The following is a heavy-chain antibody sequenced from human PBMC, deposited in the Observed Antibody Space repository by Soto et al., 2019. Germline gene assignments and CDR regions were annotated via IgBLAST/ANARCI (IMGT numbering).Heavy chain of an antibody. J-gene: IGHJ4*02. CDR2: IKSKTDGGTT. CDR1: GFTFSNAW. Sequence: GGSLRLSCAASGFTFSNAWMNWVRQAPGKGLEWVGRIKSKTDGGTTDYAAPVKGRFTISRDDSKNTLYLQMNSLKTEDTAVYYCTTEDVITFGGVIAAGYWGQGTLVTVSS. V-gene: IGHV3-15*07. CDR3: TTEDVITFGGVIAAGY. D-gene: IGHD3-16*02.